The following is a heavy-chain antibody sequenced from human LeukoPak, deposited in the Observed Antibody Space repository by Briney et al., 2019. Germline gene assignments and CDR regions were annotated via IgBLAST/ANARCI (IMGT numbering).Heavy chain of an antibody. Sequence: GGSLGTSFKGSGSGFTNYWIGWVRRRPGKGRGWMGRIDPSDSYTNYSPSFQGHVTISADKSISTAYLQWSSLKASDTAMYYCARGYCSSTSCYAHDYWGQGTLVTVSS. D-gene: IGHD2-2*01. CDR1: GSGFTNYW. CDR2: IDPSDSYT. J-gene: IGHJ4*02. V-gene: IGHV5-10-1*01. CDR3: ARGYCSSTSCYAHDY.